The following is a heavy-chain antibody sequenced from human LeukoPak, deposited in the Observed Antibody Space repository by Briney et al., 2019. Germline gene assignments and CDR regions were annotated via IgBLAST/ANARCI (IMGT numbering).Heavy chain of an antibody. Sequence: SETLSLTCAVYGGSFSAFYWSWIRRPPGKKPEWIGEINHSGSTNQNPSLKSRVTMSVDTSNHRFSLRLRSVTAADTAVYYCARMVRERHSFDIWGRGTMVTVSS. V-gene: IGHV4-34*01. CDR3: ARMVRERHSFDI. CDR1: GGSFSAFY. D-gene: IGHD3-10*01. CDR2: INHSGST. J-gene: IGHJ3*02.